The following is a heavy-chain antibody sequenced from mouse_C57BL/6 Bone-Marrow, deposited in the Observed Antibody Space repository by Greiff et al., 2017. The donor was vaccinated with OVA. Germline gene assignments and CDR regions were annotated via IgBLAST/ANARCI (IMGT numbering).Heavy chain of an antibody. Sequence: VQLQQSGAELVRPGASVKLSCTASGFNIKDDYMHWVKQRPEQGLEWIGWIDPENGDTEYASKFQGKATITADPSSNTAYLQLSSLTSVDTAFYYCTTYCSSPYAMDYWGQGTSVTVSS. CDR2: IDPENGDT. J-gene: IGHJ4*01. D-gene: IGHD1-1*01. CDR3: TTYCSSPYAMDY. CDR1: GFNIKDDY. V-gene: IGHV14-4*01.